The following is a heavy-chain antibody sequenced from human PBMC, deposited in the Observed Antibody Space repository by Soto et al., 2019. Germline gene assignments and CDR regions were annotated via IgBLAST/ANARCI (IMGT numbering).Heavy chain of an antibody. CDR2: ISVSSGTI. V-gene: IGHV3-48*02. Sequence: ACRSLRHSCAASGFTFSSHSMSWVRQAPGKGLEWVSYISVSSGTIYYADSVKGRFTISRDNAKNSLYLQMNSLRDEDTAVYYCASAPRDSSGSHPYYGMDVWGQGTTVTVSS. CDR1: GFTFSSHS. D-gene: IGHD3-22*01. CDR3: ASAPRDSSGSHPYYGMDV. J-gene: IGHJ6*02.